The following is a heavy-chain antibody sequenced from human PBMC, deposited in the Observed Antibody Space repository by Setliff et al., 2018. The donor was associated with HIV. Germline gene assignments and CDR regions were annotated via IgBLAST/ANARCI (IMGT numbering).Heavy chain of an antibody. CDR1: GFTFSSYG. CDR2: IRYDGSQK. V-gene: IGHV3-30*02. CDR3: AKMHTAMDPDTFDI. D-gene: IGHD5-18*01. Sequence: GGSLRLSCAASGFTFSSYGMNWVRQAPGKGLEWVAFIRYDGSQKYYVDSVKGRFTISRDNAKNSLYLQMNSLRVEDTAIYYCAKMHTAMDPDTFDIWGQGTMVTVSS. J-gene: IGHJ3*02.